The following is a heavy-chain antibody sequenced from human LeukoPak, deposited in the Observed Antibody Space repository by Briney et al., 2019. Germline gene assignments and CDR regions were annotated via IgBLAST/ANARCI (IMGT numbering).Heavy chain of an antibody. CDR2: IYYSGST. CDR3: ARAPTTVLGYFDY. V-gene: IGHV4-59*12. CDR1: GGSISSYY. Sequence: SETLSLTCTVSGGSISSYYWSWIRQPPGKGLEWIGYIYYSGSTNYNPSLKSRVTISVDKSKNQFSLKLSSVTAADTAVYYCARAPTTVLGYFDYWGQGTLVTVSS. D-gene: IGHD4-11*01. J-gene: IGHJ4*02.